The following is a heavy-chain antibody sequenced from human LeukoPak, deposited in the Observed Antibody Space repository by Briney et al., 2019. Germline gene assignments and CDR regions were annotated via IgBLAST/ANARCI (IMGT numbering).Heavy chain of an antibody. CDR1: GGSISSYY. J-gene: IGHJ6*03. D-gene: IGHD2-2*01. CDR3: AREGVNIVVVPAATKGDYYYYYMDV. Sequence: SETLSLTCTVSGGSISSYYWSWIRQPPGKGLEWIGYIYYSGSTNYNPSLKSRVTISVDTSKNQFSLKLSSVTAADTAVYYCAREGVNIVVVPAATKGDYYYYYMDVWGKGTTVTVSS. CDR2: IYYSGST. V-gene: IGHV4-59*01.